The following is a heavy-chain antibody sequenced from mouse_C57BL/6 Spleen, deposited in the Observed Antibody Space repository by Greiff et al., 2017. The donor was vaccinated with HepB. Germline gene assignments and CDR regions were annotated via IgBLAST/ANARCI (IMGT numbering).Heavy chain of an antibody. J-gene: IGHJ4*01. CDR2: ISSGSSTI. D-gene: IGHD2-1*01. V-gene: IGHV5-17*01. CDR1: GFTFSDYG. CDR3: ARRNYVGYYYAMDY. Sequence: EVMLVESGGGLVKPGGSLKLSCAASGFTFSDYGMHWVRQAPEKGLEWVAYISSGSSTIYYADTLKGRFTFSRDNAKNTLFLQMTSLRSEDTAMYYCARRNYVGYYYAMDYWGQGTSVTVSS.